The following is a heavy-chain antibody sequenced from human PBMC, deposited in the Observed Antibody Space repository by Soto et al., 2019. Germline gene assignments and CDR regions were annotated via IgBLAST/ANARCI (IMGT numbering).Heavy chain of an antibody. CDR3: AKGGPRCSSTSCPLDY. CDR1: GFTFSSYA. V-gene: IGHV3-23*01. Sequence: GGSLRLSCAASGFTFSSYAMSWVRQAPGKGLEWVSAISGSGGSTYYADSVKGRFTISRDNSKNTLYLQMNSLRAEDTAVYYCAKGGPRCSSTSCPLDYGGQGTRVTGSS. J-gene: IGHJ4*02. D-gene: IGHD2-2*01. CDR2: ISGSGGST.